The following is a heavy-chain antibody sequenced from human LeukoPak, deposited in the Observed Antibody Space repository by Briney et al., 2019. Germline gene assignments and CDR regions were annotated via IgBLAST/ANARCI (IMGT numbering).Heavy chain of an antibody. CDR3: ARDQEAFDY. CDR2: IYPRDGST. V-gene: IGHV1-46*01. Sequence: ASVKVSCKASGFSFTSNYIHWVRQAPGQGLEWMGMIYPRDGSTSYAQKFQGRVTVTRDTSTSTVHMELSGLRSEDTAVYYCARDQEAFDYWGQGTLVTVSS. CDR1: GFSFTSNY. J-gene: IGHJ4*02.